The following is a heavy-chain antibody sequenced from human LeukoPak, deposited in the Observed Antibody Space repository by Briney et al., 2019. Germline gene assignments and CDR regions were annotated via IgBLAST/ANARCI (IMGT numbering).Heavy chain of an antibody. J-gene: IGHJ5*02. CDR3: ARLWFGETGWFDP. Sequence: SETLSLTCTVSGGSISSYYWSWIRQPPGKGLEWIGYIYYSGSINYNPSLKSRVTISVDTSKNQFSLKLSSVTAADTAVYYCARLWFGETGWFDPWGQGTLVTVSS. V-gene: IGHV4-59*01. D-gene: IGHD3-10*01. CDR1: GGSISSYY. CDR2: IYYSGSI.